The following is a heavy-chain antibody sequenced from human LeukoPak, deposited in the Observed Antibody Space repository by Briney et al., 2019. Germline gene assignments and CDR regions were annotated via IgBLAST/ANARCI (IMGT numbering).Heavy chain of an antibody. Sequence: PGGSLRLSRADSGFTFYDYAIHWVPQTPGKGLEWVSGISWNSGNIAYADFVGGRFTISRDNAKNSLSLQMNSLSDEDTAVYYCAKDAYGGATFFYYMDVWGKGTTVTVSS. CDR1: GFTFYDYA. V-gene: IGHV3-9*01. D-gene: IGHD2/OR15-2a*01. CDR3: AKDAYGGATFFYYMDV. CDR2: ISWNSGNI. J-gene: IGHJ6*03.